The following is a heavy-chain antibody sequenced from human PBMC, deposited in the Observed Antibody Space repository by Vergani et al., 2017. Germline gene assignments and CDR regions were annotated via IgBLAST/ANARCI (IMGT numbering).Heavy chain of an antibody. Sequence: QLQLQESGPGLVKPSETLSLTCTVSGGSISSSSYYWGWIRQPPGKGLEWIGSIYYSGSTYYNPSLKSRVTLSVDTSKNQFSLKLSSVTAADTAVYYCARESRWLQFGHWGQGTLVTVSS. CDR3: ARESRWLQFGH. V-gene: IGHV4-39*07. J-gene: IGHJ4*02. CDR1: GGSISSSSYY. CDR2: IYYSGST. D-gene: IGHD5-24*01.